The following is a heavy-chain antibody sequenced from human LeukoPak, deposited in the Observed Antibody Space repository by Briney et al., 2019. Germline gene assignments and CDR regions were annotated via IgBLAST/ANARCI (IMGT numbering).Heavy chain of an antibody. J-gene: IGHJ4*02. D-gene: IGHD3-10*01. CDR2: TSSDLNVK. CDR3: AREGYYGSGSPPSLYFDY. CDR1: TCAVYV. V-gene: IGHV3-30-3*01. Sequence: TCAVYVIHWVRQAPGKGLEWVAVTSSDLNVKLYADSVKGRFTISRDNSRSTLYLQMNSLRPEDTAIYYCAREGYYGSGSPPSLYFDYWGQGTLVTVSS.